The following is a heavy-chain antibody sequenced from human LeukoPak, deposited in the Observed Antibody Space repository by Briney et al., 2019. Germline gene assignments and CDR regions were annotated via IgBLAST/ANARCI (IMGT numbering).Heavy chain of an antibody. Sequence: PSETLSLTCAVYGGSFSGYYWSWIRQPPGKGLEWIGEINHSGSTNYNPSLKGRVTISVDTSKNQFSLKLSSVTAADTAVYYCARVRRGYSGYDYVMFDYWGQGTLVTVSS. D-gene: IGHD5-12*01. V-gene: IGHV4-34*01. CDR2: INHSGST. CDR1: GGSFSGYY. J-gene: IGHJ4*02. CDR3: ARVRRGYSGYDYVMFDY.